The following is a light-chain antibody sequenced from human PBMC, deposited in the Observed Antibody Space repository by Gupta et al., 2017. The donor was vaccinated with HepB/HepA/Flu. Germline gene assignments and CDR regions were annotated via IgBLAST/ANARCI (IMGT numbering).Light chain of an antibody. CDR1: KSGDKY. CDR2: QDS. J-gene: IGLJ3*02. CDR3: QAWDSSTGL. Sequence: SYELTQPPSVSVSPGQTASITCSGAKSGDKYACWYQQKPGQSPVLVIYQDSKRPSGIPERFSGNNYGNTATLTISGTQAMEEAYYYCQAWDSSTGLFGGGTKLTVL. V-gene: IGLV3-1*01.